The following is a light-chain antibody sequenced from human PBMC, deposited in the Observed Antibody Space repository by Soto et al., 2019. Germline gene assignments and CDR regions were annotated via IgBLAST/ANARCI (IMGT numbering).Light chain of an antibody. CDR2: EVT. CDR1: SSDIGGNKY. V-gene: IGLV2-14*01. J-gene: IGLJ3*02. Sequence: QSALTQPASVSGSPGQSITISCTGTSSDIGGNKYVSWYQQHPGKAPKLMLYEVTNRPSGVSNRFSGSKSGNTASLTISGLQAEDEADYYCSSYTSSSTWVFGGGTKLTVL. CDR3: SSYTSSSTWV.